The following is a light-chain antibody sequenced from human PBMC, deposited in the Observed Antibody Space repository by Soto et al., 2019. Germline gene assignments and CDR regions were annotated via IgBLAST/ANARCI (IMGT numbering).Light chain of an antibody. CDR1: QSVSNF. CDR3: QQRSIWPPWT. J-gene: IGKJ1*01. CDR2: DAS. V-gene: IGKV3-11*01. Sequence: EIVLTQSPATLSLSPGERATLTCRASQSVSNFLAWYQHKPGQAPRLLIYDASIRAAGVPARFSGSGSGTDYYLTISSLEPEDFAIYYCQQRSIWPPWTFGQGTKVELK.